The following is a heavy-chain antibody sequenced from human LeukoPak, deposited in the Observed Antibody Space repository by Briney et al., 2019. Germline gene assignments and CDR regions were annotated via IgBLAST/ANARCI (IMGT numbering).Heavy chain of an antibody. CDR3: ARVLSPRYSYGYNY. Sequence: GGSLRLSCAASGFTFSSYEMNWVRQAPGKGLEWVSYISSSGNTIYYADSVKGRFTISRDNARNSLYLQMNSLRVEDTAVYYCARVLSPRYSYGYNYWGQGTLVTVSS. J-gene: IGHJ4*02. V-gene: IGHV3-48*03. CDR1: GFTFSSYE. CDR2: ISSSGNTI. D-gene: IGHD5-18*01.